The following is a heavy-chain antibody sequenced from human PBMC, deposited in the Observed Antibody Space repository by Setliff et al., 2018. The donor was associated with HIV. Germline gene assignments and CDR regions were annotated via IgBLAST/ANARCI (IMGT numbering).Heavy chain of an antibody. V-gene: IGHV1-69*05. J-gene: IGHJ3*02. CDR1: GGTFSSYA. CDR2: IIPIFGTA. CDR3: ARRMWYHDAFDI. D-gene: IGHD2-15*01. Sequence: SVKVSCKASGGTFSSYAISWVRQAPGQGLEWMGGIIPIFGTANYAQKFQGRVTITTDESTSTAYMELSSLRSDDTAVYYCARRMWYHDAFDIWGQGTMVTVSS.